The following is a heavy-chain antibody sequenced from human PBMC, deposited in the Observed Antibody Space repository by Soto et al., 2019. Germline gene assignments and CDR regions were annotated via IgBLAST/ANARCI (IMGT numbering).Heavy chain of an antibody. D-gene: IGHD3-22*01. CDR2: IYSGGST. CDR3: ARDRVESGYPEYFQH. Sequence: EVQLVESGGGLIQPGGSLRLSCAASGFTVSSNYMSWVRQAPGKGLEWVSVIYSGGSTYYADSVKGRFTISRENSTNTLYLQMNSLRAEDTDVYYCARDRVESGYPEYFQHWGQGTLVTVSS. J-gene: IGHJ1*01. CDR1: GFTVSSNY. V-gene: IGHV3-53*01.